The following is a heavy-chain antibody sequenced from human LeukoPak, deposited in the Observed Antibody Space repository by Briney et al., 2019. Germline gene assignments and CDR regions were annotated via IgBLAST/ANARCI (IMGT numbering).Heavy chain of an antibody. Sequence: GGSLRLSCAASGFTFSDYYMGWIRQDPGKGLEWISYISRTIYYADSVKGRFTISRDNAKNSLYLQMNSLRAEDTAVYYCARRIWGADSQSHTFDIWGQGTMVTVSS. CDR3: ARRIWGADSQSHTFDI. CDR1: GFTFSDYY. D-gene: IGHD3-16*01. CDR2: ISRTI. V-gene: IGHV3-11*01. J-gene: IGHJ3*02.